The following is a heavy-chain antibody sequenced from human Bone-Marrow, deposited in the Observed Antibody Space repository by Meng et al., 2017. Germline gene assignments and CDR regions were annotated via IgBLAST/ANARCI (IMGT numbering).Heavy chain of an antibody. D-gene: IGHD3-9*01. Sequence: SETLSLTCTVSGYSISSGYYWGWIRQPPGKGLGWIGSIYHSGSTYYNPSLKSRVTISVDTSKNQFPLKMSSVTAADTAGYYCATTTNRRYFDWSPVFDHWGQGTLVTVSS. CDR2: IYHSGST. CDR1: GYSISSGYY. CDR3: ATTTNRRYFDWSPVFDH. V-gene: IGHV4-38-2*02. J-gene: IGHJ4*02.